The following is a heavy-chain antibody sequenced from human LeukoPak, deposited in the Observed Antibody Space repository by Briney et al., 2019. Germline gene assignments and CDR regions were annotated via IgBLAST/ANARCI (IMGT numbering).Heavy chain of an antibody. CDR3: ARRTMITFGGVIVRHNWFDP. J-gene: IGHJ5*02. D-gene: IGHD3-16*02. Sequence: PSETLSLTCTVSGGSISSYYWNWIRQPAGEGLEWIGRIYSSGNTNYNPSLKSRVTISVDTSKNQFSLKLSSVTAADTAVYYCARRTMITFGGVIVRHNWFDPWGQGTLVTVSS. CDR1: GGSISSYY. CDR2: IYSSGNT. V-gene: IGHV4-4*07.